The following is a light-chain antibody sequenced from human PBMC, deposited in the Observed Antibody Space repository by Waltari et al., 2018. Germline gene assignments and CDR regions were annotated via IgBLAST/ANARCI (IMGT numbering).Light chain of an antibody. CDR2: AAS. CDR1: QSNSSY. CDR3: QQSYNTPRT. J-gene: IGKJ2*01. Sequence: DIQMTQSPSSLSASVGVRVTITSRASQSNSSYLNSYLNLYQQKPWKAPKLLIYAASSLQSGVPSRFSGSGSGTDFTLTISSLQPEDFGTYYCQQSYNTPRTFGQGTKLEIK. V-gene: IGKV1-39*01.